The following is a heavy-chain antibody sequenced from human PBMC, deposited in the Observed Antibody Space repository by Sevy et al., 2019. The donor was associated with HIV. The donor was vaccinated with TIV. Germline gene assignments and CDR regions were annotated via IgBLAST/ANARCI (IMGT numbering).Heavy chain of an antibody. D-gene: IGHD4-4*01. CDR3: ARDLPPSATTVAHFDN. CDR2: ISNSGSGL. CDR1: GFIFSSYE. V-gene: IGHV3-48*03. Sequence: GGSLRLSCAASGFIFSSYEMNWVRQAPGKGLEWISYISNSGSGLYYSDSVKGQFTISRDNAKNSLYLQMNSLRAEDTAVYYCARDLPPSATTVAHFDNWGQGTLVTVSS. J-gene: IGHJ4*02.